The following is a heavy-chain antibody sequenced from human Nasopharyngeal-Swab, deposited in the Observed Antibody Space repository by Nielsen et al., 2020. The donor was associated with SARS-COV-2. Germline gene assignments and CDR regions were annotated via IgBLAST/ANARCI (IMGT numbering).Heavy chain of an antibody. CDR3: ARESPRTNWHDGYFDY. Sequence: GESLKISCAASGFTFSSYIMNWVRQAPGKGLELVSSISSSSSYIYYADSVKGRFTISRDNAKNSLYLQMNSLRAEDTALYYCARESPRTNWHDGYFDYWGHGTQVTVSS. D-gene: IGHD1-1*01. J-gene: IGHJ4*01. CDR2: ISSSSSYI. V-gene: IGHV3-21*01. CDR1: GFTFSSYI.